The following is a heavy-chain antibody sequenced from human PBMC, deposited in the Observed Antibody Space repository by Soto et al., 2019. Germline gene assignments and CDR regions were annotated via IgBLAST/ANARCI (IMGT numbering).Heavy chain of an antibody. CDR1: GYSFTSYW. J-gene: IGHJ5*02. CDR2: IDPSDSYT. Sequence: GESLISCKGSGYSFTSYWISWVRQMPGKGLEWMGRIDPSDSYTNYSPSFQGHVTISADKSISTAYLQWSSLKASDTAMYYCAALPSGSYSLNWFEPWGQGTLVTVS. V-gene: IGHV5-10-1*01. D-gene: IGHD1-26*01. CDR3: AALPSGSYSLNWFEP.